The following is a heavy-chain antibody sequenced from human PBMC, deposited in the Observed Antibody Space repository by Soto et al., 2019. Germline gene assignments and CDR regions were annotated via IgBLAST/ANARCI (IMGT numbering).Heavy chain of an antibody. Sequence: ASVKVSCKVSGYTLTELSMHWVRQVPGQGLEWMGWISAYNANTHYAQKLQGRVTMTTDTFTSTAYMELRSLRSDDTAVYYCARGENWFDPWGQGTLVTVSS. CDR3: ARGENWFDP. J-gene: IGHJ5*02. CDR1: GYTLTELS. V-gene: IGHV1-18*01. CDR2: ISAYNANT.